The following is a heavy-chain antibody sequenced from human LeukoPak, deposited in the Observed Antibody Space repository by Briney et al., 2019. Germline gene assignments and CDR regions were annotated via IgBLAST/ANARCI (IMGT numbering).Heavy chain of an antibody. CDR3: ARRPAGTIDY. V-gene: IGHV4-34*08. J-gene: IGHJ4*01. Sequence: SETLSLTCAVYGETFNGYCWSWIRQPPGKGLEWIGEINNSGSTNYNPSLKSRVTISVDTSKNQFSLKLKSVTAADTAVYHCARRPAGTIDYWGQGTLVTVSS. D-gene: IGHD6-19*01. CDR1: GETFNGYC. CDR2: INNSGST.